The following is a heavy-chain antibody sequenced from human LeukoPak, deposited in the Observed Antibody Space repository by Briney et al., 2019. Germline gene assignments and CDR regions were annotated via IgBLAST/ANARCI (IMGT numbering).Heavy chain of an antibody. V-gene: IGHV3-23*01. CDR3: AKTARRSRYYFDY. Sequence: TGGSLRLSCAASGLTFSSYAMSWVRQAPGKGLEWVSAISGSGGSTYYADSVKGRFTISRDNSKNTLYLQMNSLRAEDTAVYYCAKTARRSRYYFDYWGQGTLVTVSS. D-gene: IGHD2-21*02. CDR2: ISGSGGST. J-gene: IGHJ4*02. CDR1: GLTFSSYA.